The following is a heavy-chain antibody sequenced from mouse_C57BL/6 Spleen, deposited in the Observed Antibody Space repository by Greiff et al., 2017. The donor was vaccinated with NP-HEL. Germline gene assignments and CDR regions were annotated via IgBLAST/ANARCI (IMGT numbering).Heavy chain of an antibody. CDR2: ISDGGSYT. Sequence: EVKLVESGGGLVKPGGSLKLSCAASGFTFSSYAMSWVRQTPEKRLEWVATISDGGSYTYYPDNVKGRFTISRDNAKNNLYLQMSHLKSEDTAMYYCARDVYDYDGRNFDYWGQGTTLTVSS. V-gene: IGHV5-4*01. CDR3: ARDVYDYDGRNFDY. J-gene: IGHJ2*01. CDR1: GFTFSSYA. D-gene: IGHD2-4*01.